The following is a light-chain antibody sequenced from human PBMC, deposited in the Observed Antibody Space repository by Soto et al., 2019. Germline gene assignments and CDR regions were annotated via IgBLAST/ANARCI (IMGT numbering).Light chain of an antibody. Sequence: QSVLKQPPSVSAAPGQKVTISCAGSSSNIGNNYLSWYQQLPGTAPKLLIYENNMRPAVIPDRFSGSKSGTSATLGITGLQTGDEADYYCGTWDSSLSAGVFGEGTQLTVL. CDR1: SSNIGNNY. CDR3: GTWDSSLSAGV. CDR2: ENN. J-gene: IGLJ3*02. V-gene: IGLV1-51*02.